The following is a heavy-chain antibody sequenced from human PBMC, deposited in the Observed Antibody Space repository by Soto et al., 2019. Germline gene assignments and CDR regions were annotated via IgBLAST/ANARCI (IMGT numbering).Heavy chain of an antibody. D-gene: IGHD5-12*01. V-gene: IGHV3-23*01. J-gene: IGHJ4*02. CDR2: ISGSGSST. CDR3: AIDDGGLVATTFYY. CDR1: GFTFNTYG. Sequence: QSGGSLRLACAASGFTFNTYGMHGVRQAPGKGLEWVSPISGSGSSTNYADSVKGRFTISRDNSKNTLYLQMNSLRAEDTAVYYCAIDDGGLVATTFYYWGQGTLVTVSS.